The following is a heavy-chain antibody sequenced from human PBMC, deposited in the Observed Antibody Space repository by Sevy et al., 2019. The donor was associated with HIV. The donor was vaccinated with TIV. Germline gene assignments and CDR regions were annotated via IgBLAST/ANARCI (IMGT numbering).Heavy chain of an antibody. J-gene: IGHJ4*02. CDR2: INPNSGGT. CDR3: ARAMGPGSYRTLDD. V-gene: IGHV1-2*02. CDR1: GYTFTGYY. D-gene: IGHD1-26*01. Sequence: ASVKVSCKASGYTFTGYYMHWVRQAPGQGLEWMGWINPNSGGTNYAQKFQGRVTMTRDTSISTAYMELSRLRSDDTAVYYCARAMGPGSYRTLDDWGQGTLVTVSS.